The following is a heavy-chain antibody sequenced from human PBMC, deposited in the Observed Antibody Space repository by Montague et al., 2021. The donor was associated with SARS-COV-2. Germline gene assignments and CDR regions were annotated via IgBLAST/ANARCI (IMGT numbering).Heavy chain of an antibody. CDR3: ARVVMGAVSYDLAIQYDLDV. Sequence: TLSLTCTISGDFVSSDGYYWSWIRQHPGKGLEWIGDIYYSGSTHYNPSLKSRVTISVDTSKNQFSLKLSSVTAAGTAVYYCARVVMGAVSYDLAIQYDLDVRGQGTTVTVSS. CDR1: GDFVSSDGYY. J-gene: IGHJ6*02. V-gene: IGHV4-31*03. D-gene: IGHD3-16*01. CDR2: IYYSGST.